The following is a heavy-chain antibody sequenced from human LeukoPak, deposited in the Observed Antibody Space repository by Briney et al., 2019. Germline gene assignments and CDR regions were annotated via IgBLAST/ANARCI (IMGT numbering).Heavy chain of an antibody. CDR1: GGSISSSNW. Sequence: SETLSLTCAVSGGSISSSNWWSWVRQPPGKGLEWIGEIYHSGSTNYNPSLKSRVTISVDKSKNQFSLKLSSVTAADTAVYYCARGRFGRSYYCDSSGYFSQIFDYWGQGTLVTVSS. J-gene: IGHJ4*02. CDR3: ARGRFGRSYYCDSSGYFSQIFDY. D-gene: IGHD3-22*01. V-gene: IGHV4-4*02. CDR2: IYHSGST.